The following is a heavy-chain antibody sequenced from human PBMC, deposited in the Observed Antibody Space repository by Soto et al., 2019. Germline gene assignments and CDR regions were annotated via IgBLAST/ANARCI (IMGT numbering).Heavy chain of an antibody. CDR1: GGSISSSSYY. V-gene: IGHV4-39*01. Sequence: SETLSLTCTVSGGSISSSSYYWGWIRQPPGKGLEWIGSIYYSGSTYYNPSLKSRVTISVDTSKNQFSLKLSSVTAADTAVYYCASHGTETYYYDSSPFDYWGQGTLVTVSS. CDR3: ASHGTETYYYDSSPFDY. J-gene: IGHJ4*02. CDR2: IYYSGST. D-gene: IGHD3-22*01.